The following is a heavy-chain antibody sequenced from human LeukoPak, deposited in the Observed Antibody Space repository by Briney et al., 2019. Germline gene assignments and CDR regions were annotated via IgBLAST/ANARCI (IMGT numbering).Heavy chain of an antibody. CDR2: INPNSGGA. V-gene: IGHV1-2*02. CDR1: GYTFTGHY. D-gene: IGHD3-10*01. Sequence: ASVKVSCKAYGYTFTGHYMHWVRQAPGQGLEWRGWINPNSGGANYAQKFQGRVTMTRDTSISTVYMEVRRLRSDDTAVYYCARVWGYYMDVWGKGTTVTISS. CDR3: ARVWGYYMDV. J-gene: IGHJ6*03.